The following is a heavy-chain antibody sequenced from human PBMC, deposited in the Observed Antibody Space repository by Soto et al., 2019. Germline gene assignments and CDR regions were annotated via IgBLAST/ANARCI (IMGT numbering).Heavy chain of an antibody. CDR3: AHRQAQGIGLAGTFDS. Sequence: SGPTLVNPTQTLMLTCTFSGFSFSTTGVGVGWIRQPPGKALEWLALIYWDDDKRYSPSLKSRLTITKDTSKNQVVLTMTNMDPVDTATYYCAHRQAQGIGLAGTFDSWGQGTLVTVSS. D-gene: IGHD6-19*01. CDR1: GFSFSTTGVG. CDR2: IYWDDDK. V-gene: IGHV2-5*02. J-gene: IGHJ4*02.